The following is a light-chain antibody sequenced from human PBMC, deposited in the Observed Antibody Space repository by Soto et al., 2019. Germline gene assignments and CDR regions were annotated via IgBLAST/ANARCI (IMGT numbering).Light chain of an antibody. CDR2: QVS. Sequence: DVVLTQTPLSSPATLGQPASISCRSSQSLVHSDGNTYLSWLQQRPVQPPRLLIYQVSNRFSGVPDRFSGSGAGTDFTLKISRVEAEDVGVYHCVQFAHFPRTFGQGTKVEIK. CDR1: QSLVHSDGNTY. J-gene: IGKJ1*01. V-gene: IGKV2-24*01. CDR3: VQFAHFPRT.